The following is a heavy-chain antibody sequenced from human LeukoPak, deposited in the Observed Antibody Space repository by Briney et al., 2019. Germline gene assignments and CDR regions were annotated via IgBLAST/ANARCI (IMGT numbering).Heavy chain of an antibody. CDR1: GYSFNTYW. D-gene: IGHD6-19*01. CDR3: ARVAVAGPVEFDY. CDR2: IYPGDSDT. Sequence: GESLKISCMGSGYSFNTYWIGWVRQMPGEGLEWMGVIYPGDSDTRYSPSFQGQVSISADKSISTAYLQWSSLKASDTAMYYCARVAVAGPVEFDYWGQGTLVSVSS. V-gene: IGHV5-51*01. J-gene: IGHJ4*02.